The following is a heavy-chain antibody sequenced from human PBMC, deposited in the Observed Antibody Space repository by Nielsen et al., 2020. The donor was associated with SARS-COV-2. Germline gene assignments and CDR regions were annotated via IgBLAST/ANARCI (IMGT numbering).Heavy chain of an antibody. Sequence: WVRQAPGQGLEWMGRINPNSGGANYAQKFQGRVTMTRDTSISTAYMELSSLRSEDTAVYYCARAYRRAPDYWGQGTLVTVSS. CDR2: INPNSGGA. J-gene: IGHJ4*02. D-gene: IGHD3-16*02. CDR3: ARAYRRAPDY. V-gene: IGHV1-2*06.